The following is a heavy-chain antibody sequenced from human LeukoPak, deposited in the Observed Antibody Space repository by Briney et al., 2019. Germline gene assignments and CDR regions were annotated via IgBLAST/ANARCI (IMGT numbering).Heavy chain of an antibody. V-gene: IGHV4-4*02. J-gene: IGHJ4*02. D-gene: IGHD1-26*01. CDR2: VHLNGAT. CDR3: TRESGAFSPFGF. CDR1: GGSITTTNW. Sequence: SETLSLTCAVSGGSITTTNWWSWVRQPPGKGLEWIGEVHLNGATNYNPSLESRFSMSIDKSNNHLSLEVTSVAAADTAMYYCTRESGAFSPFGFWGQGTLVTVSS.